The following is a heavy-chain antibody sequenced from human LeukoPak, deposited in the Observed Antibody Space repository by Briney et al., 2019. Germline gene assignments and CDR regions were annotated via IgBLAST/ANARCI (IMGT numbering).Heavy chain of an antibody. J-gene: IGHJ4*02. CDR1: GCLFSSYA. D-gene: IGHD4-17*01. V-gene: IGHV3-23*01. Sequence: GGSLRLSCAACGCLFSSYAMSWVREAPGKGLQWVSAIWYNGGCTHYEDSVKGRFTIRRDNTKHTLYLHKSGLRAEDTAIYYCAKPPTTVTTRGFDYWGQGTLVTVSP. CDR2: IWYNGGCT. CDR3: AKPPTTVTTRGFDY.